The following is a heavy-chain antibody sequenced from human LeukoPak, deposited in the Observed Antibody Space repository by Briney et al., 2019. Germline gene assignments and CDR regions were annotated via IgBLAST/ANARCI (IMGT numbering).Heavy chain of an antibody. Sequence: ASVKVSCKASGYTLTIYGISWVRQAPGQGLEWMGWINPNSGGTKYAQKFQGRVTMTRDTSISTAYMELNNLRSDDTAIYYCARLLSGAINFAYWGQGTLVTVSS. D-gene: IGHD2-21*01. CDR1: GYTLTIYG. V-gene: IGHV1-2*02. CDR3: ARLLSGAINFAY. J-gene: IGHJ4*02. CDR2: INPNSGGT.